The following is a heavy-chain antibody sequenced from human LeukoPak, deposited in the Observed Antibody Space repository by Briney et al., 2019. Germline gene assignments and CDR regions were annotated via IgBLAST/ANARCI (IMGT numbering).Heavy chain of an antibody. D-gene: IGHD1-26*01. CDR1: GYTFTSNY. J-gene: IGHJ5*02. V-gene: IGHV1-46*01. CDR2: ISPSGGST. Sequence: ASVTVSCKAFGYTFTSNYMHWVRQAPGQGPEWMGVISPSGGSTTYAQKFRGRVTMTRDLSTSTDYMELSSLRSDDTAVYFCARDNSVGDYAWWFDPWGQGTLVTVSS. CDR3: ARDNSVGDYAWWFDP.